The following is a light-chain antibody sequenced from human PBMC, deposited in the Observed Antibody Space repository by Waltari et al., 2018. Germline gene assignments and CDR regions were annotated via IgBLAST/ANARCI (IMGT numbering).Light chain of an antibody. V-gene: IGKV4-1*01. CDR1: QSVLYSSNNKNY. CDR2: WAS. J-gene: IGKJ2*01. CDR3: QQYSSYPYT. Sequence: DIVMTQSPDSLAVSLGERATINCKSSQSVLYSSNNKNYFAWYQQKPGQPPKLLIYWASTRESGVPDRFSGSGSGTDFTLTISSLQAEDVAVYYCQQYSSYPYTFGQGTKLEIK.